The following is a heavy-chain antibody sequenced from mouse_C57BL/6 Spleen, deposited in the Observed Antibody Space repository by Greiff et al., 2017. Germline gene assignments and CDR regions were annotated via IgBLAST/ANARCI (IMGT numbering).Heavy chain of an antibody. CDR2: IYPGSGNT. CDR3: ARRAVVANYAMDY. CDR1: GYSFTSYY. V-gene: IGHV1-66*01. D-gene: IGHD1-1*01. Sequence: QVQLQQSGPELVKPGASVKISCKASGYSFTSYYIHWVKQRPGQGLEWIGWIYPGSGNTKYNEKFKGKATLTADTSSSTAYMQLSSLTSEDSAVYYCARRAVVANYAMDYWGQGTSVTVSS. J-gene: IGHJ4*01.